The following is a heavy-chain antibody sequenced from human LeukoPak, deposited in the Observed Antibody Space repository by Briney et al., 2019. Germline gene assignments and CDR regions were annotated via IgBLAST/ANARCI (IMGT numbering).Heavy chain of an antibody. CDR1: GFTFSSYW. D-gene: IGHD3-10*01. V-gene: IGHV3-7*01. J-gene: IGHJ4*02. CDR3: AGRSGSFDY. Sequence: GGSLRLSCAASGFTFSSYWMSLVRQAPGKGLEWVANIKQDGSKKNYVDSVKGRFTISRDNAKNSLYLQMNSLRVEDTAVYYCAGRSGSFDYWGQGTLVTVSS. CDR2: IKQDGSKK.